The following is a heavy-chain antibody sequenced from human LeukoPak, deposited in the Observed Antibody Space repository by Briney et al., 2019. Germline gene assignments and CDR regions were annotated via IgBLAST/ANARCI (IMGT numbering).Heavy chain of an antibody. V-gene: IGHV4-59*12. Sequence: SETLSLTCIVSGGSFSGNYWIWIRQPPGKGLECIGYIHYSGSTNYNPSLKSRVTIFIDTSKNQISLRLSSVTAADTAVYYCASGRGYGDYGYWGQGTLVTVSS. J-gene: IGHJ4*02. CDR3: ASGRGYGDYGY. CDR2: IHYSGST. CDR1: GGSFSGNY. D-gene: IGHD4-17*01.